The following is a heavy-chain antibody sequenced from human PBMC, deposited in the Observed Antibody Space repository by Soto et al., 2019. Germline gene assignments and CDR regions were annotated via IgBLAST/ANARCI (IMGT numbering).Heavy chain of an antibody. D-gene: IGHD1-26*01. V-gene: IGHV4-4*07. J-gene: IGHJ4*02. CDR1: GASLNNYY. CDR3: ARGSLAPDY. CDR2: IYTSGST. Sequence: SETLSLTCTASGASLNNYYWSWARQPAGKGLEWVGRIYTSGSTNYNPSLESRVTMSVDTSKNQFSLKLSSVTAADTAVYYCARGSLAPDYWGQGTLVTVSS.